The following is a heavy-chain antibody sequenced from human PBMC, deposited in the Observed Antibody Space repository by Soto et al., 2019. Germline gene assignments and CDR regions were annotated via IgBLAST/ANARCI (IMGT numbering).Heavy chain of an antibody. CDR3: ARDKAAADASGSFDY. D-gene: IGHD6-13*01. CDR2: ISAYNGNT. Sequence: QVQLVQSGAEVKKPGASVKVSCKASGYTFTSYGISWVRQAPGQGLEWMGWISAYNGNTNYAQKLQGRVTMTTDTTTSTAYMELRSLRSDDTAVYYCARDKAAADASGSFDYWGQGTLVTVSS. CDR1: GYTFTSYG. J-gene: IGHJ4*02. V-gene: IGHV1-18*01.